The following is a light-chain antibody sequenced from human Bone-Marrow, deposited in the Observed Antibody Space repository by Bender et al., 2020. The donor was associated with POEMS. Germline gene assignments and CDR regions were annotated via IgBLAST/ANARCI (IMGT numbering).Light chain of an antibody. J-gene: IGLJ1*01. V-gene: IGLV1-47*01. Sequence: QSVLTQPPSASGTPGQRVTISCSGSTSNIGTNYVYWYQQFPGTAPKLLISRNNRRPSGVPDRFSASKSGTSASLAISGLRSEDEAVYYCAVWDDSRGVFGTGTKVTVL. CDR2: RNN. CDR1: TSNIGTNY. CDR3: AVWDDSRGV.